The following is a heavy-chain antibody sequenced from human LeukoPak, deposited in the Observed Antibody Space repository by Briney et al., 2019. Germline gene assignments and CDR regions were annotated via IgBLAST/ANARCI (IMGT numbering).Heavy chain of an antibody. V-gene: IGHV3-30-3*01. CDR2: ISVDGTNK. J-gene: IGHJ4*02. Sequence: QTGGSLRLSCAASGFTLSNYAMDWVRQAPGKGLEWVAVISVDGTNKYYADSVKGRFTLSRDNSKNTLYLQMNSLRAEDTAVYYCATLSGYCSSTSCYTVDYWGQGTLVTVSS. D-gene: IGHD2-2*02. CDR1: GFTLSNYA. CDR3: ATLSGYCSSTSCYTVDY.